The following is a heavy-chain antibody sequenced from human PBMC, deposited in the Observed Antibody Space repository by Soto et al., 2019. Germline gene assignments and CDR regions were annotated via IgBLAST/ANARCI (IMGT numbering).Heavy chain of an antibody. J-gene: IGHJ6*02. CDR2: ISYDGSNK. CDR1: GFTFSSYG. Sequence: QVQLVESGGGVVQPGRSLRLSCAASGFTFSSYGMHWVRQAPGKGLEWVAVISYDGSNKYYADSVKGRFTISRDNSKNTLYLQMNSLSAEDTAVYYCARGYCSSTSCYPREDYCMDVWGQGTTVTVAS. CDR3: ARGYCSSTSCYPREDYCMDV. D-gene: IGHD2-2*01. V-gene: IGHV3-30*03.